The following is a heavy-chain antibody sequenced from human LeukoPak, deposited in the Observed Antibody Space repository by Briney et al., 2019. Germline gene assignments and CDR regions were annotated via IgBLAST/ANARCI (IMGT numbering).Heavy chain of an antibody. CDR1: GFTFLNYA. J-gene: IGHJ4*02. CDR3: PKCMSATGVCLNFDS. Sequence: PGGSLRLSCEASGFTFLNYAMSWVRQAPGKGLQWVSGISGRDDTTYYTDSPEGSTYYTNSAEGRFTISRDNSKNTVYLQIDRLGVEDTAVYYCPKCMSATGVCLNFDSWGQGILVTVSS. CDR2: ISGRDDTTYYTDSPEGST. V-gene: IGHV3-23*01. D-gene: IGHD2-21*02.